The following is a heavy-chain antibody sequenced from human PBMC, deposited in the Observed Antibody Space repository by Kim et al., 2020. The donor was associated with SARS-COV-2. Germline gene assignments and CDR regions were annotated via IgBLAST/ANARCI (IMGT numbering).Heavy chain of an antibody. V-gene: IGHV3-30*04. Sequence: GGSLRLSCAASGFTFSSYAMHWVRQAPGKGLEWVAVISYDGSNKYYADSVKGRFTISRDNSKNTLYLQMNSLRAEDTAVYYCARDPRPYYYGSGTYFDYWGQGTLVTVSS. J-gene: IGHJ4*02. CDR1: GFTFSSYA. CDR3: ARDPRPYYYGSGTYFDY. D-gene: IGHD3-10*01. CDR2: ISYDGSNK.